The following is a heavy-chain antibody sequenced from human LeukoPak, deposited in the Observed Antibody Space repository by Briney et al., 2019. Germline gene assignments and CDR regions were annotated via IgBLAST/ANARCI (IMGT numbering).Heavy chain of an antibody. CDR1: GFTFSSYA. Sequence: GASLRLSCAASGFTFSSYAMSWVRQAPGKGLEWVSAISGSGGSTYYADSAKGRFTISRDNSKNTLYLQMNSLRAEDTAVYYCAILGIVGANSFDYWGQGTLVTVSS. V-gene: IGHV3-23*01. J-gene: IGHJ4*02. D-gene: IGHD1-26*01. CDR2: ISGSGGST. CDR3: AILGIVGANSFDY.